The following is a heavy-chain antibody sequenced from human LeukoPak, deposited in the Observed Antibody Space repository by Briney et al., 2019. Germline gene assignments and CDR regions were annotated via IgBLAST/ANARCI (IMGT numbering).Heavy chain of an antibody. V-gene: IGHV3-21*01. CDR1: GFTFSSYS. Sequence: PGGPLRLSCAASGFTFSSYSMNWVRQAPGKGLEWVSSISSSSSYIYYADSVKGRFTISRDNAKNSLYLQMNSLRAEDTAVYYCARAGIAVAGGNWFDPWGQGTLVTVSS. CDR2: ISSSSSYI. J-gene: IGHJ5*02. CDR3: ARAGIAVAGGNWFDP. D-gene: IGHD6-19*01.